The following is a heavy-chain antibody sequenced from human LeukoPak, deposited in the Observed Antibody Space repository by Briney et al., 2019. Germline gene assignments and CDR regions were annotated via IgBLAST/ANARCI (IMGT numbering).Heavy chain of an antibody. Sequence: GESLRLSCTASGFTFNGYSMNWVRQAPGKGLEWVSSISTSSSYIYYADSVKGRFTISRNNPKNSQYLQMNSLRAEDTAVYYCARNRGDPSYFDYWGQGTLVTVPS. CDR1: GFTFNGYS. D-gene: IGHD4-17*01. V-gene: IGHV3-21*01. CDR3: ARNRGDPSYFDY. J-gene: IGHJ4*02. CDR2: ISTSSSYI.